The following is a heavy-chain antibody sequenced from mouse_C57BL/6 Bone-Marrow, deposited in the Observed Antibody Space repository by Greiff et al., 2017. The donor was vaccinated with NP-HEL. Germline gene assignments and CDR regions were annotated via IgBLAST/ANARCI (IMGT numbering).Heavy chain of an antibody. Sequence: QVQLKQPGAELVKPGASVKLSCKASGYTFTSYWMHWVKQRPGQGLEWIGMIHPNSGSTNYNQKFKGKATLTVDKSSSTAYMQLSSLTSEDSAVYYCASHYYGSSYGYFDVWGTGTTVTVSS. V-gene: IGHV1-64*01. CDR2: IHPNSGST. D-gene: IGHD1-1*01. CDR3: ASHYYGSSYGYFDV. CDR1: GYTFTSYW. J-gene: IGHJ1*03.